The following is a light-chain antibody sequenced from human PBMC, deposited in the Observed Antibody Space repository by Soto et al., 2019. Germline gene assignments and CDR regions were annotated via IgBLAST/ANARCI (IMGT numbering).Light chain of an antibody. J-gene: IGLJ2*01. CDR3: SSYTSSITVI. CDR2: DVS. Sequence: QSVLTQPASVSESPGQSITISCTGTSSDIGAYNYVSWYQHHPGKAPKLMIYDVSSRPSGISNRFSGSKSGNTASLTISGLQAEDEADYYCSSYTSSITVIFGGGTKLTV. CDR1: SSDIGAYNY. V-gene: IGLV2-14*03.